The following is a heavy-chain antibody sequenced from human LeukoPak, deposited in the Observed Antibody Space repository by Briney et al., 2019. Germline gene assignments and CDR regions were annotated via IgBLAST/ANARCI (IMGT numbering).Heavy chain of an antibody. V-gene: IGHV3-15*07. CDR2: IKSNTNGGTS. Sequence: GGSLRLSCVASGFTFTNAWMTWARQSPGMGLEWVGRIKSNTNGGTSDYAAPVKGRFTISRDDSKNTLYLQMNSLKPEDTAMYYCTTHSVTVTGTHFWGQGALVTVSS. CDR3: TTHSVTVTGTHF. CDR1: GFTFTNAW. D-gene: IGHD6-19*01. J-gene: IGHJ4*01.